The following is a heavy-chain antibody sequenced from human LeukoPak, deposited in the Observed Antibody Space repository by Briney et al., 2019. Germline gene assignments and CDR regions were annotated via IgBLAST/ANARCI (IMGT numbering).Heavy chain of an antibody. D-gene: IGHD3-22*01. V-gene: IGHV3-23*01. CDR1: GITFRNYA. J-gene: IGHJ4*02. Sequence: PGGSLRLSCAASGITFRNYALSWVRQAPGKGLEGVSAMSGSGGSTYYADSVKGRFTISRDNSKNTLYLQMNSLRAEDTAVYYCAKTRSTMIVVSLDYWGQGTLVTVSS. CDR3: AKTRSTMIVVSLDY. CDR2: MSGSGGST.